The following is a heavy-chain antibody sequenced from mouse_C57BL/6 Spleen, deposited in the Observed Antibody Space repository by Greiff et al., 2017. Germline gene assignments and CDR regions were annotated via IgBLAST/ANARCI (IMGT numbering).Heavy chain of an antibody. CDR1: GYTFTDYN. CDR2: INPNNGGT. V-gene: IGHV1-22*01. D-gene: IGHD4-1*01. CDR3: ATNWAAWFAY. Sequence: VQLKQSGPELVKPGASVKMSCKASGYTFTDYNMHWVKQSHGKSLEWIGYINPNNGGTSYNQKFKGKATLTVNKSSSTAYMELRSLTSEDSAVYYCATNWAAWFAYWGQGTLVTVSA. J-gene: IGHJ3*01.